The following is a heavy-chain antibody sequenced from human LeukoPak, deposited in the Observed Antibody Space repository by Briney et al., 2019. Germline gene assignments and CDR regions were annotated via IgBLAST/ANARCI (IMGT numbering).Heavy chain of an antibody. J-gene: IGHJ3*02. D-gene: IGHD2-2*01. V-gene: IGHV4-34*01. CDR2: ISHSGST. CDR3: ARGPIVVVPAAMIESDAFDI. CDR1: GGSFSGYY. Sequence: SETLSLTCAVYGGSFSGYYWSWIRQPPGKGLEWIGEISHSGSTNYNPSLKSRVTISVDTSKNQFSLKLSSVTAADTAVYYCARGPIVVVPAAMIESDAFDIWGQGTMVTVSS.